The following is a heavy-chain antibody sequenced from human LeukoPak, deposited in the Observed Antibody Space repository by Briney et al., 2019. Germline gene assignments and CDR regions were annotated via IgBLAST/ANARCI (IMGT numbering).Heavy chain of an antibody. J-gene: IGHJ5*02. CDR2: ILHTGPT. CDR1: GVSITDNW. V-gene: IGHV4-4*02. Sequence: SSETLSLTCAVSGVSITDNWWSWGRQPPGKGLEWIGEILHTGPTNFNPSLKSRVTISMDKSKNQFSLKLSSVTAADTAVYYCARELYSSSSGNWFDPWGRGTLVTVSS. CDR3: ARELYSSSSGNWFDP. D-gene: IGHD6-6*01.